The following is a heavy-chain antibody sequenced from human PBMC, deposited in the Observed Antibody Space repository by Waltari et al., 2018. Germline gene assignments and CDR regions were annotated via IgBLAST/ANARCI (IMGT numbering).Heavy chain of an antibody. J-gene: IGHJ4*02. Sequence: QVQLVQSGAEVKKPGASVKVSCKASGYTFTGYYMHWVRQATGQGLECKGRMNPNSGGTNDSQKCQGRVTRTRDTSISTAYMELSRVRSDDTAVYYCARATVRGVNNDYWGQGTLVTVSS. D-gene: IGHD3-10*01. V-gene: IGHV1-2*02. CDR3: ARATVRGVNNDY. CDR1: GYTFTGYY. CDR2: MNPNSGGT.